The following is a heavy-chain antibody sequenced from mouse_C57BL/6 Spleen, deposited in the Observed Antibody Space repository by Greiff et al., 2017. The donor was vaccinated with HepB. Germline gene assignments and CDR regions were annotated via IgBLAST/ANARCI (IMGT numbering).Heavy chain of an antibody. CDR3: ARERYGSSSYWYFDV. CDR2: IWTGGGT. J-gene: IGHJ1*03. D-gene: IGHD1-1*01. Sequence: VKLVESGPGLVAPSQSLSITCTVSGFSLTSYAISWVRQPPGKGLEWLGVIWTGGGTNYNSALKSRLSISKDNSKSQVFLKMNSLQTDDTARYYCARERYGSSSYWYFDVWGTGTTVTVSS. V-gene: IGHV2-9-1*01. CDR1: GFSLTSYA.